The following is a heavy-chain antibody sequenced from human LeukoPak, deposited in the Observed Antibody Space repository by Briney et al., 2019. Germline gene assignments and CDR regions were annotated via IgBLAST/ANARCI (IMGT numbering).Heavy chain of an antibody. J-gene: IGHJ4*02. CDR2: IDPSDSYT. CDR3: ARHIISSGWYGGVDY. Sequence: GESLKISCKGSGYSFTSYRISWVRQMPGKGLEWMGRIDPSDSYTNYSPSFQGHVTISADKSISTAYLQWSSLKASDTAMYYCARHIISSGWYGGVDYWGQGTLVTVSS. CDR1: GYSFTSYR. V-gene: IGHV5-10-1*01. D-gene: IGHD6-19*01.